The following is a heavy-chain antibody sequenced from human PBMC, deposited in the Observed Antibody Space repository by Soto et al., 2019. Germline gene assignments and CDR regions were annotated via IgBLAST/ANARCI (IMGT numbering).Heavy chain of an antibody. Sequence: PSETLSLTCTVSGGSISSGDYYWSWIRQPPGKGLEWIGYIYYSGSTYYNPSLKSRVTISVDTSKNQFSLKLSSVTAADTAVYYCARGLVVYAIIWFDPWGQGTLVTVSS. D-gene: IGHD2-8*02. CDR3: ARGLVVYAIIWFDP. V-gene: IGHV4-30-4*01. CDR2: IYYSGST. CDR1: GGSISSGDYY. J-gene: IGHJ5*02.